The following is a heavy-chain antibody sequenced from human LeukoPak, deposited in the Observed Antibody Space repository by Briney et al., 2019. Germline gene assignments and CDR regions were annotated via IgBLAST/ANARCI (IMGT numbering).Heavy chain of an antibody. CDR1: GYTFTSYY. V-gene: IGHV1-46*01. D-gene: IGHD3-9*01. J-gene: IGHJ6*03. CDR3: ATGITIFYMDV. CDR2: INPTGGST. Sequence: ASVKVSCKASGYTFTSYYMHWVRQAPGQGLEWMGLINPTGGSTGYAQKFQGRVTMTRNTSISTAYMELSSLRSEDTAVYYCATGITIFYMDVWGKGTTVTISS.